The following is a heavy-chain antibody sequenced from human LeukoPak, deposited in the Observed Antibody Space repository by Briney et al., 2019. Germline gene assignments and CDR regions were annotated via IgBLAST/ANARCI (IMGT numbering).Heavy chain of an antibody. V-gene: IGHV4-4*07. CDR3: ARAPYMAYMDV. CDR1: GDSISTFY. Sequence: PSEILSLTCTVAGDSISTFYWSWIRQPAEKGLEWIGRINFSGSTNYNPSLKSRVTMSVDTSKNQFSLKLNSVTAADTAVYYCARAPYMAYMDVWGKGTTVTVSS. CDR2: INFSGST. J-gene: IGHJ6*03. D-gene: IGHD5-18*01.